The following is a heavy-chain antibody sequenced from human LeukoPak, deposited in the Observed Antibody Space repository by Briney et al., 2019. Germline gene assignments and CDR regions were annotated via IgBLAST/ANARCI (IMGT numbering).Heavy chain of an antibody. CDR1: GFCFSRYG. CDR3: AKRADSSAHSFDY. D-gene: IGHD3-22*01. Sequence: GGSLRLSCAASGFCFSRYGMKWVRQAPGKGLERLSYIRSSDSTTYYADSVKGRFTISRDNAKNSLYLQMDSLRVEDTAVYYCAKRADSSAHSFDYWGQGTLVTVSS. CDR2: IRSSDSTT. V-gene: IGHV3-48*04. J-gene: IGHJ4*02.